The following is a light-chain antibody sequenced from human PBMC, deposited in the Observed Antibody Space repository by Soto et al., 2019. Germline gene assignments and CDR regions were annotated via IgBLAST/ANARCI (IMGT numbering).Light chain of an antibody. CDR1: QSVSSSY. CDR3: QQYGSSRVT. Sequence: EIVLTQSPGTLSLSPGERATLSCRASQSVSSSYLAWYQQKPGQAPRLLMYGASSRATGIPDRFSGSGSGTDFTLTISKLEPEDFAVYYCQQYGSSRVTFGPGTKVEIK. CDR2: GAS. V-gene: IGKV3-20*01. J-gene: IGKJ3*01.